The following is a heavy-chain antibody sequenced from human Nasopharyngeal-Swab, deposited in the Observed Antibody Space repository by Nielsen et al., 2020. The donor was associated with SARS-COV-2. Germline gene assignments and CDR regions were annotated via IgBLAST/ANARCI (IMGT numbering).Heavy chain of an antibody. CDR2: IYPGDSDT. J-gene: IGHJ6*02. V-gene: IGHV5-51*01. CDR3: ARSGTYYGMDV. D-gene: IGHD1-26*01. Sequence: KVSCKASGYNFASYWIGWVRQMPGRGLEWMGIIYPGDSDTRYSPSFQGQVTISVDKYINTAFLHSSSLKASDIATYYCARSGTYYGMDVWGQGTTVIVSS. CDR1: GYNFASYW.